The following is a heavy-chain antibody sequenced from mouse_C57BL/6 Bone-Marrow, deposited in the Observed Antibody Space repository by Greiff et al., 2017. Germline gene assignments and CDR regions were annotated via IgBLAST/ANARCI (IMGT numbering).Heavy chain of an antibody. V-gene: IGHV1-26*01. Sequence: EVQLQQSGPELVKPGASVKISCKASGYTFTDYYMNWVKQSHGKSLEWIGDINPNNGGTSYNQKFKGKATLTVDKSSSTAYMELRSLTSEDSAVYYCARKASYSNYVLWFAYWGQGTLVTVSA. CDR3: ARKASYSNYVLWFAY. J-gene: IGHJ3*01. CDR2: INPNNGGT. D-gene: IGHD2-5*01. CDR1: GYTFTDYY.